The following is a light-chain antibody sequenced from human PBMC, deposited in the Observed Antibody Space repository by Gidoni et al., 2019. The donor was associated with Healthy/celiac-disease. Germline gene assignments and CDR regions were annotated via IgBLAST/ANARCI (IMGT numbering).Light chain of an antibody. CDR3: LQYYKYPRT. CDR2: AAS. J-gene: IGKJ1*01. Sequence: ALQLTQSPPSLAASAGDRVTITCRASQGIRNDLGWYQQKPGKAPKLLIYAASSLQSRVPSRFSGSGSGTDFTLTISSLQPEDFATYYCLQYYKYPRTFXQXTKVEIK. V-gene: IGKV1-6*01. CDR1: QGIRND.